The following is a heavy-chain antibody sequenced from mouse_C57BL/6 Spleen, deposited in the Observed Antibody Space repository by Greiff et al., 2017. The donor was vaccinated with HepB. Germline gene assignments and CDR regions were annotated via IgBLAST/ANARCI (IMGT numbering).Heavy chain of an antibody. CDR3: ATEMDSERFAY. CDR2: IDPENGDT. CDR1: GFNIKDDY. J-gene: IGHJ3*01. V-gene: IGHV14-4*01. D-gene: IGHD2-12*01. Sequence: VQLQQSGAELVRPGASVKLSCTASGFNIKDDYMHWVKQRPEQSLEWIGWIDPENGDTEYAAKFQGKATITADTASNTAYLQLSSLTSEDTAVYYCATEMDSERFAYWGQGTLVTVSA.